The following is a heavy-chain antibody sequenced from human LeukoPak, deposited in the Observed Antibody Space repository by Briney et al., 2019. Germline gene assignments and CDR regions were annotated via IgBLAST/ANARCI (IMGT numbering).Heavy chain of an antibody. Sequence: PGGSLRLSCAASGFSFSSYSMNWVRQAPGKGLEWVSYISSGSSTIYYADSVKGRFTISRDNAKNSLYLQMSSLRAEDTAVYYCARERDGYTHDAFDIWGQGTMVTVSS. D-gene: IGHD5-24*01. CDR1: GFSFSSYS. V-gene: IGHV3-48*01. CDR3: ARERDGYTHDAFDI. J-gene: IGHJ3*02. CDR2: ISSGSSTI.